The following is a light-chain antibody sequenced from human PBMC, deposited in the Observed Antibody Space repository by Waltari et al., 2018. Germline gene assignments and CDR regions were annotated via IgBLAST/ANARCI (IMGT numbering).Light chain of an antibody. CDR1: ESINSW. CDR3: QQYRISPWT. J-gene: IGKJ1*01. Sequence: DIQMTQSPSTLSAFVGDTVTITCRASESINSWLTWYQEKPGKAPKLLIQKAFNLESGVPSRFSGSGSGTEFTLTISSLQADDFASYYCQQYRISPWTFGQGTKVEI. CDR2: KAF. V-gene: IGKV1-5*03.